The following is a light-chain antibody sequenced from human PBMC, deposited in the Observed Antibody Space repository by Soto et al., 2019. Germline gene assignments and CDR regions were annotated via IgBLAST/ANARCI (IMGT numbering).Light chain of an antibody. CDR3: KKYGSSPWT. CDR2: GAS. J-gene: IGKJ1*01. Sequence: EIVLTQSPGTLSLSPGERATLSCRASQSVSSSYLAWYQQKPGQAPRLLIYGASSRATGIPDRFSGSGSGTDFTITISRLGPEDFAVNYRKKYGSSPWTFGQGTKLQIQ. CDR1: QSVSSSY. V-gene: IGKV3-20*01.